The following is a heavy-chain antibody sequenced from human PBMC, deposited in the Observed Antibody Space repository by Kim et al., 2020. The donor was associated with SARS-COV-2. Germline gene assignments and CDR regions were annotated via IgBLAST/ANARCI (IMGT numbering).Heavy chain of an antibody. J-gene: IGHJ5*02. V-gene: IGHV3-23*01. CDR3: AKAPPKPPGLLRPYNWFDP. CDR1: GFTFSSYA. Sequence: GGSLRLSCAASGFTFSSYAMSWVRQAPGKGLEWVSAISGSGGSTYYADSVKGRFTISRDNSKNTLYLQMNSLRAEDTAVYYCAKAPPKPPGLLRPYNWFDPWGQGTLVTVSS. CDR2: ISGSGGST. D-gene: IGHD3-22*01.